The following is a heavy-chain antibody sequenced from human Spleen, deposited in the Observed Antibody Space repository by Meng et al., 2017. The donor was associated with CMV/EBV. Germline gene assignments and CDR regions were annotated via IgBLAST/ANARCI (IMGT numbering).Heavy chain of an antibody. J-gene: IGHJ4*02. CDR1: GFTFSKYW. D-gene: IGHD3-22*01. Sequence: GGSLRLSCAASGFTFSKYWMHWVRQAPGKGLEWVAFIRYDGSNKYYADSVKGRFTISRDNSKNTLYLQMNSLRAEDTAVYYCAKDRRITMIVVVKPHYFDYWGQGTLVTVSS. V-gene: IGHV3-30*02. CDR2: IRYDGSNK. CDR3: AKDRRITMIVVVKPHYFDY.